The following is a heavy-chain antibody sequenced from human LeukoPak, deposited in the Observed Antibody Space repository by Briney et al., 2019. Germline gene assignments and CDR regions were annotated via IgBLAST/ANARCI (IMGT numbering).Heavy chain of an antibody. CDR3: ARHENSSWDFDY. V-gene: IGHV4-34*01. J-gene: IGHJ4*02. Sequence: SETLSLTCAVYGGSFSGYYWSWIRQPPGKGLEWIGEINHSGSTKYSPSPKSRVTISVDTSKNQFSLKLSSVTAADTAVYYCARHENSSWDFDYWGQGTLVTVSS. CDR1: GGSFSGYY. D-gene: IGHD6-13*01. CDR2: INHSGST.